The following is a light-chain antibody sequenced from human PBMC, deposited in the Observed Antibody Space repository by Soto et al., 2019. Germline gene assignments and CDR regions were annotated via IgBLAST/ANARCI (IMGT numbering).Light chain of an antibody. CDR3: ASYAGGNKV. CDR2: EVT. V-gene: IGLV2-8*01. CDR1: SSDVGGYNF. J-gene: IGLJ1*01. Sequence: QSALTQPPSASGSPGQSVTISCTGTSSDVGGYNFVSWYQQHPGKAPKLMIYEVTKRPSGVPDRFSGSKSGNTASLTVSGLLADDEADDYCASYAGGNKVFGTGTKLTVL.